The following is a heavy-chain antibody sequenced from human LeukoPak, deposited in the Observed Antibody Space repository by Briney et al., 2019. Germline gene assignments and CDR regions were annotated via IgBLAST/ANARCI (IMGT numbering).Heavy chain of an antibody. D-gene: IGHD3-10*01. V-gene: IGHV1-69*04. J-gene: IGHJ4*02. CDR2: IIPIFGIA. CDR1: RGTFSSYA. Sequence: SVKLSCTASRGTFSSYAISWVRQAPGQGLEWIGRIIPIFGIANYAQKFQGRVTITADKSTSTAYMELSSLRSEDTAVYYCARGLSSGSYYSDYWGQGTLVTVSS. CDR3: ARGLSSGSYYSDY.